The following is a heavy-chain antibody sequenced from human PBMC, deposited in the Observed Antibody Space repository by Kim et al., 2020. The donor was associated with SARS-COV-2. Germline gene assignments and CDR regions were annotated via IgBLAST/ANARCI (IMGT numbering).Heavy chain of an antibody. V-gene: IGHV3-13*04. CDR3: ARGGYGDTAMLMDV. Sequence: GGSLRLSCAASGFTFSSYDMHWVRQATGKGLEWVSAIGTAGDTYYPGSVKGRFTISRENAKNSLYLQMNSLRAGDTAVYYCARGGYGDTAMLMDVWGQGTTVTVSS. D-gene: IGHD5-18*01. J-gene: IGHJ6*02. CDR1: GFTFSSYD. CDR2: IGTAGDT.